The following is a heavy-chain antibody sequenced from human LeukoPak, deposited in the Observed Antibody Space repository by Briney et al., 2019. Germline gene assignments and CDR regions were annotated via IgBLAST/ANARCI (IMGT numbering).Heavy chain of an antibody. Sequence: GGSLRLSCASSGVTVTGNYWHWVRQRSGKRLEWISILYADGKTLYADAVKGRFTFSRDSSKNTLALQMNSLRVEDTAVYYCTYGDYPLTYWGQGTLVTVSS. V-gene: IGHV3-66*01. D-gene: IGHD4-17*01. CDR1: GVTVTGNY. J-gene: IGHJ4*02. CDR3: TYGDYPLTY. CDR2: LYADGKT.